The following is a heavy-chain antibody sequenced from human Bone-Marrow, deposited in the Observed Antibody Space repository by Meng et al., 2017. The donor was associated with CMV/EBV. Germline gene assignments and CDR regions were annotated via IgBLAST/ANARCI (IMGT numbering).Heavy chain of an antibody. D-gene: IGHD2-2*01. J-gene: IGHJ6*01. V-gene: IGHV3-30-3*01. CDR1: GFTFSSYA. CDR2: ILYDGSDE. Sequence: GESLKISCAASGFTFSSYAMHWVRQAPGKGLEWVAVILYDGSDEYNVDSVKGRFTISRDNSKNTLYLQMNSLIPEDTAVYYCARDGGPKEYQLLDYGMDVWGQGNTVTGSS. CDR3: ARDGGPKEYQLLDYGMDV.